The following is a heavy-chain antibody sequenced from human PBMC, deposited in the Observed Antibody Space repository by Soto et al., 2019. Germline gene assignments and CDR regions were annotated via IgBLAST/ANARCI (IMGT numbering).Heavy chain of an antibody. V-gene: IGHV1-18*01. CDR1: GYTFTSYG. Sequence: ASVKVSCKASGYTFTSYGISWVRQAPGQGLEGMGWISAYNGNTNYAQKLQGGVPMTPDTTTSTAYMELRSLRADDTAVYYCARFQLVVVPAAPRTNWFDPWGQGTLVTVSS. CDR3: ARFQLVVVPAAPRTNWFDP. J-gene: IGHJ5*02. D-gene: IGHD2-2*01. CDR2: ISAYNGNT.